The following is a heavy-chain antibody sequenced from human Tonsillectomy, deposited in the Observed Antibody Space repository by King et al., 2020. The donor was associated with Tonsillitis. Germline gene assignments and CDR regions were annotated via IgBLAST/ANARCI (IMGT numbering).Heavy chain of an antibody. D-gene: IGHD3-10*01. CDR3: ARWKVRGVIITDVDP. CDR1: GGSISSGGYY. J-gene: IGHJ5*02. Sequence: VQLQESGPGLVKPSQTLSLTCTVSGGSISSGGYYWSWIRQPPGKCLEWIGYIYYSGSPYYNPSLKSRVTISVDTSKNQFSLRLSSVTAADTAVYYCARWKVRGVIITDVDPWGQGTLVTVSS. CDR2: IYYSGSP. V-gene: IGHV4-30-4*01.